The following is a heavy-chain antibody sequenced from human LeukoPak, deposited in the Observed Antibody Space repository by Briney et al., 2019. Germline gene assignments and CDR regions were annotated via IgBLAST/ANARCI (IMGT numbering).Heavy chain of an antibody. CDR1: GGTFSSYA. Sequence: GSSVKVSCKASGGTFSSYAISWVRQAPGQGLEWMGRIIPIFGTANYAQKFQGRVTITTDGSTSTAYMELSSLRSEDTAVYYCEYSYGRDFDYWGQGTLVTVSS. CDR3: EYSYGRDFDY. V-gene: IGHV1-69*05. D-gene: IGHD5-18*01. CDR2: IIPIFGTA. J-gene: IGHJ4*02.